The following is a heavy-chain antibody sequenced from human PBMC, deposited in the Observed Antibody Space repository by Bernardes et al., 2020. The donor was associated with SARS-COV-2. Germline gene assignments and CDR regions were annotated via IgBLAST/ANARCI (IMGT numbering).Heavy chain of an antibody. Sequence: ASVKVSCKASGYTFTSYAMHWVRQAPGQRLEWMGWINAGNGNTKYSQKFQGRVTITRDTSASTAYMELSSLRSEDTAVYYCARIVGDYGGMDVWGQGTTVTVSS. CDR3: ARIVGDYGGMDV. J-gene: IGHJ6*02. CDR1: GYTFTSYA. D-gene: IGHD2-21*01. CDR2: INAGNGNT. V-gene: IGHV1-3*01.